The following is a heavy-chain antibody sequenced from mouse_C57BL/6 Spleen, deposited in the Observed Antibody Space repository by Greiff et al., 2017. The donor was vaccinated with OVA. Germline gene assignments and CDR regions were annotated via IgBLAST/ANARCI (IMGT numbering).Heavy chain of an antibody. CDR3: ARGGYDYDGWFAY. J-gene: IGHJ3*01. V-gene: IGHV3-6*01. D-gene: IGHD2-4*01. Sequence: EVQLQQSGPGLVKPSQSLSLTCSVTGYSITSGYYWNWIRQFPGNKLEWMGYISYDGSNNYNPSLKNRISITRDTSKNQFFLKLNSVTTEDTATYYCARGGYDYDGWFAYWGQGTLVTVSA. CDR2: ISYDGSN. CDR1: GYSITSGYY.